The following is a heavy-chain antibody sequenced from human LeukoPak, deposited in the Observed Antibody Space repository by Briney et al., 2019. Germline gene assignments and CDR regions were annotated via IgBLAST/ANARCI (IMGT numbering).Heavy chain of an antibody. J-gene: IGHJ3*02. CDR3: ARGLAVVGPVDDAFDI. V-gene: IGHV4-39*07. CDR2: IYYSGST. CDR1: GGSISSGSYY. Sequence: PSETLSLTCTVSGGSISSGSYYWGWIRQPPGKGLEWIGSIYYSGSTYYNPSLKSRVTISVDTSKNQFSVQLRSVTAADTAVYYCARGLAVVGPVDDAFDIWGQGTMVTVSS. D-gene: IGHD3-3*01.